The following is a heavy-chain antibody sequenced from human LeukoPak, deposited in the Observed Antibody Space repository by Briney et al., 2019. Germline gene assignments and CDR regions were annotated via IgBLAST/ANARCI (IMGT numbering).Heavy chain of an antibody. CDR3: ATRYCSSGSCLNWFDP. V-gene: IGHV1-24*01. D-gene: IGHD2-15*01. CDR2: FDPEDGET. Sequence: ASVKVSCKVSGYTLTELSMHWVRQALGKGLEWMGGFDPEDGETIYAQKFQGRVTMTEDTSTDTAYMELSSLRSEDTAVYYCATRYCSSGSCLNWFDPWGQGTLVTVSS. J-gene: IGHJ5*02. CDR1: GYTLTELS.